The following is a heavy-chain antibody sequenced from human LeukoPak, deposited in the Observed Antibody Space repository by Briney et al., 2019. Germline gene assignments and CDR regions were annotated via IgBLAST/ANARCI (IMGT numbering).Heavy chain of an antibody. CDR2: ISYDGSNK. J-gene: IGHJ4*02. D-gene: IGHD4-23*01. Sequence: AGGSLRLSCAASGFTFSSYAMHWVRQAPGKGLEWVAVISYDGSNKYYADSVKGRFTISRDNSKNTLYLQMNSLRAEDTAVYYCAKVGGNSVSYFDYWGQGTLVTVSS. CDR3: AKVGGNSVSYFDY. V-gene: IGHV3-30*04. CDR1: GFTFSSYA.